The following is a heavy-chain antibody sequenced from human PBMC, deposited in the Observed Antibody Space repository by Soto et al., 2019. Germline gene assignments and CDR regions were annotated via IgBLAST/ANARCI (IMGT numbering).Heavy chain of an antibody. J-gene: IGHJ6*02. Sequence: GGSLRLSCAASGFTFSSYVMSWVRQAPGKGLEWVSAISGNGGSTYYADSVKGRFTISRDNSKNTLYLQMNSLRAEDTAVYYCAKDRLEGSSGYYYYYYGMDVWGQGTTVTVSS. V-gene: IGHV3-23*01. CDR2: ISGNGGST. CDR3: AKDRLEGSSGYYYYYYGMDV. D-gene: IGHD3-22*01. CDR1: GFTFSSYV.